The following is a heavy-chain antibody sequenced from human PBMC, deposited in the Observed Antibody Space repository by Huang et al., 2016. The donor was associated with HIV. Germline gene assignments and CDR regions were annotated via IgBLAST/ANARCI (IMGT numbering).Heavy chain of an antibody. D-gene: IGHD7-27*01. Sequence: QVQLQESGPGLVKPSETLSLTCTVSGGSISTGSYSWGWIRQTPGKGLEWLATIYYSGSTNYTPSLKSRVTISVDTSQNQLSLKLSSVAAADTDIYYCARRLGNYFFDYWGQGTLVTVSS. CDR3: ARRLGNYFFDY. J-gene: IGHJ4*02. CDR2: IYYSGST. V-gene: IGHV4-39*01. CDR1: GGSISTGSYS.